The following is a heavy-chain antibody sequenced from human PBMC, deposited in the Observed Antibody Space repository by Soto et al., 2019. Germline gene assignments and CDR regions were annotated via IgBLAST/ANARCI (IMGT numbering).Heavy chain of an antibody. D-gene: IGHD2-8*01. Sequence: QVQLQESGPGLVKPSETLSLTCTVSGGSISNHYWSWIRQPPGKGLERIGYFFVSGRTHYNPSLRVRVTIAAYVSKNQFSLNLSAVTAADTSIYYCVGVSPPLYGFDPWGPGTLVTVSS. J-gene: IGHJ5*02. CDR3: VGVSPPLYGFDP. CDR2: FFVSGRT. CDR1: GGSISNHY. V-gene: IGHV4-59*11.